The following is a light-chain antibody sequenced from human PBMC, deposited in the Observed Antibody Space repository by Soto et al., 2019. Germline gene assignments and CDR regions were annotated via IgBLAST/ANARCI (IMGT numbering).Light chain of an antibody. CDR3: QQYKSYSPLT. J-gene: IGKJ1*01. Sequence: DIQMTQSPSTLSASVGDRVTITCRASQTITDWLARYQQKPGKAPKLLIFDASSLESGVPSRFSGSGSGTEFTLTISSLQPDDFATYYGQQYKSYSPLTFGQGTKVEIK. V-gene: IGKV1-5*01. CDR1: QTITDW. CDR2: DAS.